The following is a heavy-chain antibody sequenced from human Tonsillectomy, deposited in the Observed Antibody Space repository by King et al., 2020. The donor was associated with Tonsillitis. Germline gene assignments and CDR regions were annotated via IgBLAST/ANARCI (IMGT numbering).Heavy chain of an antibody. CDR3: ARDSSYDSSGPLNWFDP. Sequence: VQLQESGPGLVKPSQTLSLTCTVSGGSISSGGYYWSWIRQHPGKGLEWIGYIYYSGSTYYNPSLKSRVTISVDTSKNQFSLKRSSVTAADTAVYYCARDSSYDSSGPLNWFDPWGQGTLVTVSS. D-gene: IGHD3-22*01. J-gene: IGHJ5*02. V-gene: IGHV4-31*03. CDR1: GGSISSGGYY. CDR2: IYYSGST.